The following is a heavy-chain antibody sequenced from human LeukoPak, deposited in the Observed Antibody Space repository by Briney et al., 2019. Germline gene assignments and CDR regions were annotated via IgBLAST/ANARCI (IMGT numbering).Heavy chain of an antibody. Sequence: ASVKVSCKASGYTFTSYVISWVRQAPGQGLEWMGWISAYNGNTNYAQKLQGRVTMTTDTSTSTAYMELRSLRSDDTAVYYCARDGPLYGSGSFWFDPWGQGTLVTVSS. J-gene: IGHJ5*02. CDR3: ARDGPLYGSGSFWFDP. CDR1: GYTFTSYV. V-gene: IGHV1-18*01. CDR2: ISAYNGNT. D-gene: IGHD3-10*01.